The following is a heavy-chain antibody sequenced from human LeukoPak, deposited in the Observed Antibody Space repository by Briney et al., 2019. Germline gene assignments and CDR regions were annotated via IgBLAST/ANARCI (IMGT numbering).Heavy chain of an antibody. CDR2: LSGSGGST. V-gene: IGHV3-23*01. CDR1: GFTFKNYA. J-gene: IGHJ4*02. CDR3: AKGRYDVTYYSDY. D-gene: IGHD3-3*01. Sequence: GGSLRLSCAAAGFTFKNYAMNWVRQAPGKGLEWFSCLSGSGGSTYYADSVKGRFTISRDNSKSTLYLQMNSLRADDTAVYYCAKGRYDVTYYSDYWGQGTLVTVSS.